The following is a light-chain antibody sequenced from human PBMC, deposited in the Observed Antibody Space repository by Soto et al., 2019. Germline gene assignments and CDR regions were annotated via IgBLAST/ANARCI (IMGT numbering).Light chain of an antibody. V-gene: IGKV1-5*03. CDR2: KAS. CDR1: QSISSW. CDR3: QQYNNYPWT. J-gene: IGKJ1*01. Sequence: DIQMTQSPSTLSASVGDRVTITCRASQSISSWLAWYQQKPGKAPKLLIYKASSLESGVPSRFSGSGSGTEFTLTIIRLQPDDFASYYCQQYNNYPWTFGQGTRVDIK.